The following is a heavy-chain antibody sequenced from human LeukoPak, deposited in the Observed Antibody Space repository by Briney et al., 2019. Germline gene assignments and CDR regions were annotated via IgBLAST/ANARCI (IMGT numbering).Heavy chain of an antibody. D-gene: IGHD1-26*01. CDR3: ARHDMDVAGAGLDYFDY. CDR1: GGSISRYY. CDR2: IYYSGST. Sequence: SETLSLTCTFSGGSISRYYWSWLRQPPGKGLEWIGYIYYSGSTNYNTSLKSRVTMSVDTSKNQFSVKLSSVTTADTAVYYCARHDMDVAGAGLDYFDYWGQGTLVTVSS. J-gene: IGHJ4*02. V-gene: IGHV4-59*08.